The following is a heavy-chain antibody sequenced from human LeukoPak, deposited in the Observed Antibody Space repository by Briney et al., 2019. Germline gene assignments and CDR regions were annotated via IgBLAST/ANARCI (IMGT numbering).Heavy chain of an antibody. V-gene: IGHV1-8*03. CDR2: MNPNSGNT. D-gene: IGHD3-10*01. CDR3: ARDTVWFGELTDDY. CDR1: GYTFTSYD. J-gene: IGHJ4*02. Sequence: ASVKVSCKASGYTFTSYDINWVRQATGQGLEWMGWMNPNSGNTGYAQKFQGRVTITRNTSISTAYMELRSLRSDDTAVYYCARDTVWFGELTDDYWGQGTLVTVSS.